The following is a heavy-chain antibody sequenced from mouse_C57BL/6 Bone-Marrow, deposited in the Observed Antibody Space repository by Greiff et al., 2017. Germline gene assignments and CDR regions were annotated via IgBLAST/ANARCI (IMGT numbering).Heavy chain of an antibody. CDR1: GFTFSDYG. CDR2: ISHGSSTN. CDR3: ASAYSVNAMDY. J-gene: IGHJ4*01. Sequence: EVNLVESGGGLVKPGGSLKLSCAASGFTFSDYGMHWVRQAPEEGLEWVAYISHGSSTNYYADTVKGRFTISRDNAKNTLFLQMTSLRSEDTAMYCCASAYSVNAMDYWGQGTSVTVSS. V-gene: IGHV5-17*01. D-gene: IGHD2-12*01.